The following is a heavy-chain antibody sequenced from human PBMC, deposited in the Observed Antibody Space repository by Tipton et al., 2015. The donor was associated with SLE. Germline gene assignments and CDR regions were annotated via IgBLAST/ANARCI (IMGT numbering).Heavy chain of an antibody. Sequence: TLSLTCAVYGGSFSGNYWIWIRQPPGKGLEWIGEINHSGSANYNPALKSRVTISVDTSKDQFSLQLTSVTAADTALYYCTSGSGGYQRTDYWGQGTLVTVSS. CDR2: INHSGSA. CDR3: TSGSGGYQRTDY. J-gene: IGHJ4*02. D-gene: IGHD5-12*01. V-gene: IGHV4-34*01. CDR1: GGSFSGNY.